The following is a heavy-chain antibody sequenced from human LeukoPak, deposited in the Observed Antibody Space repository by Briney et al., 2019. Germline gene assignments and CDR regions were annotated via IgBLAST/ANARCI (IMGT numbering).Heavy chain of an antibody. J-gene: IGHJ4*02. D-gene: IGHD1-26*01. Sequence: GGSLRLSCAASGFTFSSYGMHWVRQAPGKGLEWVANIKKDGSEKYYVDSVKGRFTISRDNAKTSLYLHMNSLRAEDTAVYYCARERRGSYLDYWGQGTLVTVSS. CDR1: GFTFSSYG. V-gene: IGHV3-7*01. CDR2: IKKDGSEK. CDR3: ARERRGSYLDY.